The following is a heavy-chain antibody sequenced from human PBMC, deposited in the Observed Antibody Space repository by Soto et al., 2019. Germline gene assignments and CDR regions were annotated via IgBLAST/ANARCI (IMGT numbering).Heavy chain of an antibody. CDR2: INGDASVI. J-gene: IGHJ4*02. V-gene: IGHV3-74*01. CDR3: TRCPSFDY. CDR1: GFTFNDYR. Sequence: EVQLVESGGGLVQPGGSQRLSCVVSGFTFNDYRMHWVRQAPGKGLVWVSNINGDASVIHYVDSVKGRFTISGDNARNTLYLQMNKLRAEDTDVYYCTRCPSFDYWGQGTLVSVSS.